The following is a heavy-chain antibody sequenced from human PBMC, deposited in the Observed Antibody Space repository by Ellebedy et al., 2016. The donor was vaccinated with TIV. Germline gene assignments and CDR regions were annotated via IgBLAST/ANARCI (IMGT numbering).Heavy chain of an antibody. V-gene: IGHV4-59*08. Sequence: MPSETLSLTCTVSGGSISSYYWSWIRQPPGKGLEWIGYIYYSGSTNYNPSLKSRVTISVDTSKNQFSLKLSSVTDADTAVYYCARSLGAELVLIDYWGQGTLVTVSS. CDR3: ARSLGAELVLIDY. D-gene: IGHD6-13*01. J-gene: IGHJ4*02. CDR1: GGSISSYY. CDR2: IYYSGST.